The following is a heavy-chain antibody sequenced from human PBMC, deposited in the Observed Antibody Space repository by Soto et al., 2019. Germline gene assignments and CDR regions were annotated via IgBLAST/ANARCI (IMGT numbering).Heavy chain of an antibody. CDR3: VRGRDYSDRSGYRR. D-gene: IGHD3-22*01. CDR2: ISSSGAK. J-gene: IGHJ4*02. CDR1: GFTFSSYS. Sequence: PGGSLRLSCAASGFTFSSYSMHWVRQAPGKGLEWVSYISSSGAKYFADSVKGRFTISRDNSKDTAYLQMDSLRAEDTAVYYCVRGRDYSDRSGYRRRGQRTPVTVSS. V-gene: IGHV3-48*01.